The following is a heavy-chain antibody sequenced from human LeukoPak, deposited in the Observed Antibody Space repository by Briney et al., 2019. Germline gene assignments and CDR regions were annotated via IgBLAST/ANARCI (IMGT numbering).Heavy chain of an antibody. CDR1: GFTFSSYA. V-gene: IGHV3-30-3*01. CDR3: ARLYAMIVAGAFDY. Sequence: GGSLRLSCAAPGFTFSSYAIHWVRQAPGKGLQWVAVISYDGSNKYYADSVKGRFTISRDNSKNTLYLQMNSLRAEDTAVYYCARLYAMIVAGAFDYWGQGTLVTVSS. D-gene: IGHD3-22*01. J-gene: IGHJ4*02. CDR2: ISYDGSNK.